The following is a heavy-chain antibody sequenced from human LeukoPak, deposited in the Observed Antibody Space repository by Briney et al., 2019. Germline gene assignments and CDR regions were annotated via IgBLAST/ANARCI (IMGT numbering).Heavy chain of an antibody. CDR1: GYTFTSYG. V-gene: IGHV1-18*01. CDR3: ARANRITMIVVVITALDY. CDR2: SSAYNGNT. J-gene: IGHJ4*02. D-gene: IGHD3-22*01. Sequence: GASVKVSCKASGYTFTSYGISWVRQAPGQGLEWMGWSSAYNGNTNYAQKLQGRVTMTTDTSTSTAYMELRSLRSDDTAVYYCARANRITMIVVVITALDYWGQGTLVTVSS.